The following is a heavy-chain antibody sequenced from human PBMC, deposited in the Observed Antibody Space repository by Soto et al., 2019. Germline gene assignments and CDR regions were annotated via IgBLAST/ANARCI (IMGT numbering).Heavy chain of an antibody. V-gene: IGHV3-30*18. J-gene: IGHJ4*02. D-gene: IGHD3-10*01. Sequence: QVQLVESGGGVVQPGRSLRLSCAASGFTFSSDGMHWVRQAPGKGLEWVAVISYDGINKYYADSVRGRLTISRDNSNNTLYLQMNSLRAEDTAVYYCAKDGVFGSGSSFDYWGQGTLVTVSS. CDR1: GFTFSSDG. CDR3: AKDGVFGSGSSFDY. CDR2: ISYDGINK.